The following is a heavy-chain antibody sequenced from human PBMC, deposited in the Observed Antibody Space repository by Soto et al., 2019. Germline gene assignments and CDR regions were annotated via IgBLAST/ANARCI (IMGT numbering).Heavy chain of an antibody. CDR1: GFTFSIYG. Sequence: EVQLLESGGGLVQPGGSLRLSCAASGFTFSIYGMTWVRQAPGKGLEGVSGIADTTYYADSVKGRFTISRDNSKNTLYLQMNSLRAEDTAVYYCAKNGDNSQYDYWGQGTLVTVSS. V-gene: IGHV3-23*01. CDR3: AKNGDNSQYDY. J-gene: IGHJ4*02. D-gene: IGHD7-27*01. CDR2: IADTT.